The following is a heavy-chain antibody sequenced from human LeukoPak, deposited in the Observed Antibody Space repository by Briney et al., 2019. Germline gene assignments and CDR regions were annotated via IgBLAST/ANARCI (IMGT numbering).Heavy chain of an antibody. CDR2: ISGSGGST. CDR3: AKDTEATENYYYYYYGMDV. J-gene: IGHJ6*02. D-gene: IGHD5-12*01. V-gene: IGHV3-23*01. Sequence: GGSLRLSCAASGFTFSSYAMSWVRQAPGKGLEWVSAISGSGGSTYYADSVKGRFTISRDNSKNTLYLQMNSLRAEDMAVYYCAKDTEATENYYYYYYGMDVWGQGTTVTVSS. CDR1: GFTFSSYA.